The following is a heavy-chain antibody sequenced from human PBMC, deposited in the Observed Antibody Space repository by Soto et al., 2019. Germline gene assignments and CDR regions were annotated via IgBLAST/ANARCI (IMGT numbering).Heavy chain of an antibody. V-gene: IGHV5-51*01. J-gene: IGHJ6*02. CDR1: GYSFTSYW. Sequence: PGESLKISCKGSGYSFTSYWIGWVRQMPGKGLEWMGIIYPGDSDTRYSPSFQGQVTISADKSISTAYLQWSSLKASDTAMYYCARHQTGVYIYDPPYHRGMDVWGQGTTVTVSS. CDR3: ARHQTGVYIYDPPYHRGMDV. CDR2: IYPGDSDT. D-gene: IGHD5-18*01.